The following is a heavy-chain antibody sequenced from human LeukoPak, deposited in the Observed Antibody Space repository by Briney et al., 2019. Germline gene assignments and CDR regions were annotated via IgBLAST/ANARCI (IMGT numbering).Heavy chain of an antibody. Sequence: ASVTVSCTASGYTFTSYDINWVRQATGQGLEWMGWMNPNSGNTGYAQKFQGRVTMTRNTSISTAYMELSSLRSEDTAVYYCARGGPFEYSSSEGGYWGQGTLVTVSS. CDR2: MNPNSGNT. D-gene: IGHD6-6*01. J-gene: IGHJ4*02. V-gene: IGHV1-8*01. CDR3: ARGGPFEYSSSEGGY. CDR1: GYTFTSYD.